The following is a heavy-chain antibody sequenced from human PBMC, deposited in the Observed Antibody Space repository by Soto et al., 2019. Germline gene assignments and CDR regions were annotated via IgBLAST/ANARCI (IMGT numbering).Heavy chain of an antibody. Sequence: PGGSLRLSCAASGFTFSSYAMHWVRQAPGKGLEWVAVISYDGSNKYYADSVKGRFTISRDNSKNTLYLQMNSLRAEDTAVYYCARESINWFDPLGQGTLVTGSS. V-gene: IGHV3-30-3*01. CDR3: ARESINWFDP. CDR2: ISYDGSNK. J-gene: IGHJ5*02. CDR1: GFTFSSYA.